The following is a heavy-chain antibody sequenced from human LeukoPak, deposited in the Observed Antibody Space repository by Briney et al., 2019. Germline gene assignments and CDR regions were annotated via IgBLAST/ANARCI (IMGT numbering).Heavy chain of an antibody. D-gene: IGHD2-8*02. CDR3: ARDILGSTIDY. J-gene: IGHJ4*02. CDR1: GFTFSPYS. CDR2: ISSGTIYM. Sequence: PGGSLRPSCAASGFTFSPYSMNWVRQAPGKGLEWVSSISSGTIYMYYADSVKGRFTISRDNAKSSLYLQMNSLRAEDTAMYYCARDILGSTIDYWGQGILVTVSS. V-gene: IGHV3-21*01.